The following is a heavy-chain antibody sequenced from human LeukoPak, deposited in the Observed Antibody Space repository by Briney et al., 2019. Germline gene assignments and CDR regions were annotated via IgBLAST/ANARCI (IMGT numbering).Heavy chain of an antibody. CDR2: IIPIFGTA. J-gene: IGHJ5*02. Sequence: ASVKLSCKASGGTFSSYAISWVRQAPGQGLEWRGGIIPIFGTANYEQKFQGRVTITADKSTSTAYMELSSLRSEDTAVYYCARTYYYGSGSFNWFDPWGQGTLVTVSS. D-gene: IGHD3-10*01. V-gene: IGHV1-69*06. CDR3: ARTYYYGSGSFNWFDP. CDR1: GGTFSSYA.